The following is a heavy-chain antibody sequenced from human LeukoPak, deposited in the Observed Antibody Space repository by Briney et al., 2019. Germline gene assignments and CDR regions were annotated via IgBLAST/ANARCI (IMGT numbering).Heavy chain of an antibody. V-gene: IGHV1-69*06. J-gene: IGHJ6*03. CDR2: IIPIFGTA. D-gene: IGHD1-14*01. CDR3: ASSAEVLYYYYMDV. Sequence: SVKVSCKASGYTFTGYYMHWVRQAPGQGLEWMGGIIPIFGTANYAQKFQGRVTITADKSTSTAYMELSSLRSEDTAVYYCASSAEVLYYYYMDVWGQGTTVTVSS. CDR1: GYTFTGYY.